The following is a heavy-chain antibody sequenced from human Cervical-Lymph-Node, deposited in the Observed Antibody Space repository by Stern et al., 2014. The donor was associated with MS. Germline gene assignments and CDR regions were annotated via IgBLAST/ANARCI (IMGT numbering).Heavy chain of an antibody. J-gene: IGHJ4*02. CDR2: LYWDVHK. D-gene: IGHD2-15*01. V-gene: IGHV2-70*11. CDR1: GFSLNTGGMS. Sequence: ESGPALVKPTQSLTLTCTFSGFSLNTGGMSVSWIRQPPGKALEWLARLYWDVHKAYSTSLETTLTISNDNSKNPVVLPMANMDPVDTATYFGARTPKGRSSFFDYWGPGTLVSVSS. CDR3: ARTPKGRSSFFDY.